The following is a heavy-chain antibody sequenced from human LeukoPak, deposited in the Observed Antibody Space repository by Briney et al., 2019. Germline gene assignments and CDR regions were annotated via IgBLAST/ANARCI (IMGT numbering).Heavy chain of an antibody. CDR2: IYYTGTT. D-gene: IGHD3-10*01. CDR3: ARKNYYGSGSYYNGWFDP. V-gene: IGHV4-39*07. J-gene: IGHJ5*02. Sequence: SETLSLTCTVSGDSISSGNYYWGWIRQPPGKGLEWIASIYYTGTTYYYPSLTSRGTISLDTSNNQFSLRLSSVTAVDTAVYYCARKNYYGSGSYYNGWFDPWGQGTLVTVSS. CDR1: GDSISSGNYY.